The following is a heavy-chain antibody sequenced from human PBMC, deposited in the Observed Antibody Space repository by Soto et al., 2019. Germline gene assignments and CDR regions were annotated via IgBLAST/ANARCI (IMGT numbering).Heavy chain of an antibody. CDR2: ILVAGRR. V-gene: IGHV3-23*01. J-gene: IGHJ3*02. D-gene: IGHD2-8*02. CDR3: AKATATGGGAFDI. CDR1: GFICSSYD. Sequence: EVQMLESGGGLAQPGGSLRLSCAASGFICSSYDMSWVRQAPGKGLEWVSTILVAGRRFYEDSVEGRFTISSDSTQNTVYLQMNSLTAGDTALYYCAKATATGGGAFDICGQGAMVAVSS.